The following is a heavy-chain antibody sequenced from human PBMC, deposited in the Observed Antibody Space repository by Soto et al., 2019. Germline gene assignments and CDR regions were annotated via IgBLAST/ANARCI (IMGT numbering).Heavy chain of an antibody. Sequence: GGSLRLSCAASGFTFSSYGMHWVRQAPGKGLEWVAFIWDDGGNKFYAESVKGRFTISRDNSKNTLYLQMTSLSAEDTAMYYCARDGDVNTGFGKDYWGQGTRVTAPQ. J-gene: IGHJ4*02. V-gene: IGHV3-33*01. CDR1: GFTFSSYG. CDR3: ARDGDVNTGFGKDY. D-gene: IGHD3-16*01. CDR2: IWDDGGNK.